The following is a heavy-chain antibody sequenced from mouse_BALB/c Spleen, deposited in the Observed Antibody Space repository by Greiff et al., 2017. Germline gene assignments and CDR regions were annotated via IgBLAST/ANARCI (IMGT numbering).Heavy chain of an antibody. CDR3: ASIYYGVD. Sequence: QVQLQQSGADLVKPGASVKMSCKASGYTFTSYTMHWVNQRPGQGLEWIGYINPSSGYTNYNQKFKDKATLTVDKSSSTAYMQLSSLTSEDSAVYDCASIYYGVDWGQGTTLTVSS. J-gene: IGHJ2*01. D-gene: IGHD2-1*01. CDR1: GYTFTSYT. CDR2: INPSSGYT. V-gene: IGHV1S26*01.